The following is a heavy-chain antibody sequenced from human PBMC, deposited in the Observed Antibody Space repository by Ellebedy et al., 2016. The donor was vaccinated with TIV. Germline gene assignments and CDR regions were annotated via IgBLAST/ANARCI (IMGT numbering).Heavy chain of an antibody. D-gene: IGHD6-13*01. Sequence: SVKVSCKASGGTFSRYDISWVRQAPGQGLEWMGRIIPIIGMTNYAQKFQGRVTITADKSTSTAYMELSSLRSEDTAVYYCARGLAAAGMGLDYWGQGTLVTVSS. CDR3: ARGLAAAGMGLDY. J-gene: IGHJ4*02. V-gene: IGHV1-69*04. CDR2: IIPIIGMT. CDR1: GGTFSRYD.